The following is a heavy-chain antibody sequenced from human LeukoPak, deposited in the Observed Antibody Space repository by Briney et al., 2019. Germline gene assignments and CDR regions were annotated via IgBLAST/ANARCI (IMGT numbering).Heavy chain of an antibody. V-gene: IGHV3-30*02. CDR3: AKTKYQLLSAFDY. D-gene: IGHD2-2*01. Sequence: GGSLRLSCAASGFTFSSYGMHWVRQAPGKGLEWVAFIRYDGSNKYYADSVKGRFTISRDNSKNTLYLQMNSLRAEDTAVYYCAKTKYQLLSAFDYWGQGTLVTVSS. J-gene: IGHJ4*02. CDR1: GFTFSSYG. CDR2: IRYDGSNK.